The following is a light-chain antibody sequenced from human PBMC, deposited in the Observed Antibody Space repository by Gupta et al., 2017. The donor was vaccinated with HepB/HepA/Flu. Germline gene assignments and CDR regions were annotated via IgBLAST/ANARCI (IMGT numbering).Light chain of an antibody. CDR1: HSVSSY. CDR2: DAS. CDR3: QHPSNWIT. J-gene: IGKJ4*01. V-gene: IGKV3-11*01. Sequence: EIVLTQSPATLSLSPGERATRPCRASHSVSSYLEWYQQKPGQAPRLLIYDASNSANGIPDRFSGSGCGTDFTLTSSSREPEDFAVYYMQHPSNWITFGGGTKVEIK.